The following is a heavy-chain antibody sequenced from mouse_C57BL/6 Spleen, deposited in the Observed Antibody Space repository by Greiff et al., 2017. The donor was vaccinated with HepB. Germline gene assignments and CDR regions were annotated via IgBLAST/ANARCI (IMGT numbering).Heavy chain of an antibody. D-gene: IGHD2-4*01. CDR2: IYPGDGDT. CDR3: ARENDYEDY. J-gene: IGHJ2*01. CDR1: GYAFSSSW. Sequence: VKLQQSGPELVKPGASVKISCKASGYAFSSSWMNWVKQRPGKGLEWIGRIYPGDGDTNYNGKFKGKATLTADKSSSTAYMQLSSLTSEDSAVYFCARENDYEDYWGQGTTLTVSS. V-gene: IGHV1-82*01.